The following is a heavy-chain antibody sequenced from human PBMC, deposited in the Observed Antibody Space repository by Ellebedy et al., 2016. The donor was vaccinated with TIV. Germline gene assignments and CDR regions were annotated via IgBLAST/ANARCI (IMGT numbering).Heavy chain of an antibody. D-gene: IGHD4-17*01. CDR2: IYYSGST. Sequence: MPSETLSLTCTVSGGSISSYYWSWIRQPPGKGLEWIGYIYYSGSTNYNPSLKSRVTISVDTSKNQFSLKLSSVTAADTAVYYCAREAPPTVTTGDAFDIWGQGTMVTVSS. CDR1: GGSISSYY. J-gene: IGHJ3*02. CDR3: AREAPPTVTTGDAFDI. V-gene: IGHV4-59*01.